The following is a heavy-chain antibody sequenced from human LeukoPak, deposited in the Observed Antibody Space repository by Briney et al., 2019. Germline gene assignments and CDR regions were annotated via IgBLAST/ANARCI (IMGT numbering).Heavy chain of an antibody. CDR3: ARDRKFVVVVPAASDAFDI. D-gene: IGHD2-2*01. CDR2: IYTSGST. J-gene: IGHJ3*02. V-gene: IGHV4-4*07. Sequence: SETLSLTCTVSGGSISSYYWSWIRQPAGKGLEWIGRIYTSGSTNYNPSLKSRVTMSVDTSKTQFSLKLSSVTAADTAVYYCARDRKFVVVVPAASDAFDIWGQGTMVTVSS. CDR1: GGSISSYY.